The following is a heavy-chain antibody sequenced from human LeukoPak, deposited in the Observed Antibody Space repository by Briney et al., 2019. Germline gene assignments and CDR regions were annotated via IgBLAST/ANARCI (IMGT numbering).Heavy chain of an antibody. Sequence: ASVKVSCKASGYTFTSYGISWVRQAPGQGLEWMGWISAYNGNTNYAQKLQGRVTMTTDTSTSTAYMELRSLRSDDTAVYYCARAGFYDLWDSNWFDPWGQGTLVTVSS. CDR2: ISAYNGNT. V-gene: IGHV1-18*01. D-gene: IGHD3-3*01. CDR3: ARAGFYDLWDSNWFDP. CDR1: GYTFTSYG. J-gene: IGHJ5*02.